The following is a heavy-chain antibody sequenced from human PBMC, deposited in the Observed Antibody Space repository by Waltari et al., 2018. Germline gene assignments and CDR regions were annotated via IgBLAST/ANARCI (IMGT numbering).Heavy chain of an antibody. CDR3: ARRAATINP. V-gene: IGHV4-38-2*01. D-gene: IGHD5-12*01. CDR1: GYSISSGYY. Sequence: QVQLQESGPGLVKPSETLSLTCAVSGYSISSGYYWGWIRQPPGKGLEWIGSIYHSGSTYYNPSLKSRVTISVDTSKNQFSLKLSSVTAADTAVYYCARRAATINPWGQGTLVTVSS. CDR2: IYHSGST. J-gene: IGHJ4*02.